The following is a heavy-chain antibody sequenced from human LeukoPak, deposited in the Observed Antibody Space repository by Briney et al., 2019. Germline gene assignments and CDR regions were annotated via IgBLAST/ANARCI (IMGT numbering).Heavy chain of an antibody. J-gene: IGHJ4*02. Sequence: ASVKVSCKASGYTFTSYGISWVRQAPGQGLEWMGWISAYNGNTNYAQKLQGRVTMTTDTSTSTAYMELRSLRSDDTAVYYCARWRYYDFWSGYYGVGEIDYWSQGTLVTVSS. V-gene: IGHV1-18*01. CDR1: GYTFTSYG. D-gene: IGHD3-3*01. CDR2: ISAYNGNT. CDR3: ARWRYYDFWSGYYGVGEIDY.